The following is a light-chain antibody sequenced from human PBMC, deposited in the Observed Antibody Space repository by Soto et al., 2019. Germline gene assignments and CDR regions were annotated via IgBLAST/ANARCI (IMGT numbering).Light chain of an antibody. CDR2: EVS. CDR1: SRDVGGYNF. V-gene: IGLV2-8*01. Sequence: QSALTQPPSASGSPGQSVTISCSGTSRDVGGYNFVSWYQQHPGKAPKLMIYEVSKRPSGVPDRFSGYKSGNTASLIVSGLQAEDEADYYCSSYAGSNTFVVFGGGTQLTV. J-gene: IGLJ2*01. CDR3: SSYAGSNTFVV.